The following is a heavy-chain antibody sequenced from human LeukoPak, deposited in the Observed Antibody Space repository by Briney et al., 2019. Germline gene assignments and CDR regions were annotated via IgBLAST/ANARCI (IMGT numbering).Heavy chain of an antibody. J-gene: IGHJ4*02. CDR2: MNPNSGNT. V-gene: IGHV1-8*01. CDR3: ARGAYYYDSSGYNFDD. CDR1: GYTFTSYD. D-gene: IGHD3-22*01. Sequence: GASVKVSCKASGYTFTSYDINWVRQDPGQGLEWVGWMNPNSGNTGYAQKFPGRVTMTRNTSITTAYMELSSLRSEDTAVYYCARGAYYYDSSGYNFDDWGQGTLVTVSS.